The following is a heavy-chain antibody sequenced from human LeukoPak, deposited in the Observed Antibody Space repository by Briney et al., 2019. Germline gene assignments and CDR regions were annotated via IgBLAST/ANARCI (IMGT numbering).Heavy chain of an antibody. CDR2: IRSKANSYAT. D-gene: IGHD6-13*01. Sequence: PGGALRLSCAASGFTFSGSAMHWVRQASGKGLEWVGRIRSKANSYATAYAASVKGRFTISRDDSKNTAYLQMNSLKTEDTAVYYCTRLWAIAAAGTPHWGQGTLVTVSS. CDR3: TRLWAIAAAGTPH. J-gene: IGHJ4*02. V-gene: IGHV3-73*01. CDR1: GFTFSGSA.